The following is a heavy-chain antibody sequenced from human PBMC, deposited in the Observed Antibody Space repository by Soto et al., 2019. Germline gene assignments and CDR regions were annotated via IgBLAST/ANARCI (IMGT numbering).Heavy chain of an antibody. Sequence: SVKVSCKASGGTFSIYAISWVLQSRVQGLEWMGGIIPIFGTANYAQKFQGRVTITADESTSTAYMELSSLRSEDTAVYYCARSYYYDSSGYYRTGDAFDIWGQGTMVTV. D-gene: IGHD3-22*01. J-gene: IGHJ3*02. CDR2: IIPIFGTA. CDR3: ARSYYYDSSGYYRTGDAFDI. V-gene: IGHV1-69*13. CDR1: GGTFSIYA.